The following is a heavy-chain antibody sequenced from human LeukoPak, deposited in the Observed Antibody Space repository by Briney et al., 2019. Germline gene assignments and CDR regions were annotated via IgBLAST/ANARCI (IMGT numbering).Heavy chain of an antibody. J-gene: IGHJ6*03. CDR3: ARLRRATRRYYYYMDV. CDR2: INHSGST. Sequence: SETLSLTCTVSGYSISSGYYWGWIRQPPGKGLEWIGEINHSGSTNYNPSLKSRVTISVDTSKNQFSLKLSSVTAADTAVYYCARLRRATRRYYYYMDVWGKGTTVTVSS. V-gene: IGHV4-38-2*02. CDR1: GYSISSGYY. D-gene: IGHD2-15*01.